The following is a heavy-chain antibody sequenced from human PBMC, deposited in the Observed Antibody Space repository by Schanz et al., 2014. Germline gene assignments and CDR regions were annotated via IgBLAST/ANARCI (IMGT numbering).Heavy chain of an antibody. CDR3: ARAPVTVGPYHYYMDV. D-gene: IGHD4-17*01. V-gene: IGHV1-8*01. CDR1: GYIFGSHG. J-gene: IGHJ6*03. Sequence: QLMQSGSEGRKPGASVKVSCKASGYIFGSHGMTWVRQAPGQGPELMGWINAHTGNTQYAQKFQGRVTMTRHTSISTAYMELSSLRSEDTAVYYCARAPVTVGPYHYYMDVWGKGTTVTVSS. CDR2: INAHTGNT.